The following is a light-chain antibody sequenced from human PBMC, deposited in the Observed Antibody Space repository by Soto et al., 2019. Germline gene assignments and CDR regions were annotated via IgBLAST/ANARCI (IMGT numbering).Light chain of an antibody. CDR3: QQYGGSLKWA. V-gene: IGKV3-20*01. J-gene: IGKJ1*01. CDR1: QSIARSY. CDR2: ATS. Sequence: EIVLTQSPGTLSLSPGERATLSCRASQSIARSYLVWYQQRPGQAPRLLIYATSSRATGIPDRFSGSGSGPDFTLTISRLEPEDFAVYYCQQYGGSLKWAFGQGTKVEIK.